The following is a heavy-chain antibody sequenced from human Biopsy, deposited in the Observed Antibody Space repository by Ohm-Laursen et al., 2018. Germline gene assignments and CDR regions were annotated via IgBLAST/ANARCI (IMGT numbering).Heavy chain of an antibody. V-gene: IGHV3-30*18. D-gene: IGHD5-18*01. J-gene: IGHJ6*02. Sequence: SLRLSCSASGFTFNNYGMQWVRQAPGKGLEWVAFIFYDGSNTYYADSVKGRFTISRDNSRDTLYLQMSSLRAEDTAAYYCAKDRYNYTPIGGSSMDVWDQGTTVTVSS. CDR2: IFYDGSNT. CDR1: GFTFNNYG. CDR3: AKDRYNYTPIGGSSMDV.